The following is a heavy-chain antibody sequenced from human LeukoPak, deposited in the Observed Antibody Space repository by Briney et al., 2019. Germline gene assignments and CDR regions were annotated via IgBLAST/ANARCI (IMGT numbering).Heavy chain of an antibody. CDR1: GYTFTSYG. CDR2: ISAYNGNT. D-gene: IGHD3-22*01. Sequence: ASVKVSCKASGYTFTSYGISWVRQAPGQGLEWMGWISAYNGNTNYAQKLQGRVTMTTDTSTSTAYMELRSLRSDDTAVYYCAREEKYYYDSSGYLDWGQGTLVTVSS. J-gene: IGHJ4*02. CDR3: AREEKYYYDSSGYLD. V-gene: IGHV1-18*01.